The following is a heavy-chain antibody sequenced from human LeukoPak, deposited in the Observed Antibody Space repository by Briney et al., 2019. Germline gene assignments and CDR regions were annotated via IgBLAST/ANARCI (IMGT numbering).Heavy chain of an antibody. V-gene: IGHV3-30-3*01. J-gene: IGHJ6*03. D-gene: IGHD5-18*01. CDR2: ISHDGSNK. CDR3: AKEIRLWLGMNYYYYMDV. Sequence: GGSLRLSCEASGFTFSSYAMHWVRQAPGKGLEWVATISHDGSNKYYADSVKGRFTISKDNSKNTLYLQMNSLGAEDTAVYYCAKEIRLWLGMNYYYYMDVWGKGTTVTISS. CDR1: GFTFSSYA.